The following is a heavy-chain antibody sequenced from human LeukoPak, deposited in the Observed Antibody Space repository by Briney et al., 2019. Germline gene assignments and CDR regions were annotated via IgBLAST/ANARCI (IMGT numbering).Heavy chain of an antibody. CDR3: ARAGRDCSGGSCYSGPTRRMTYYFDY. J-gene: IGHJ4*02. V-gene: IGHV4-59*01. Sequence: SETLSLTCTVSGGSISSYYWSWIRQPPGKGLEWIGYIYYSGSTNYNPSLKSRVTISVDTSKNQFSLKLSSVTAADTAVYYCARAGRDCSGGSCYSGPTRRMTYYFDYWGQGTLVTVSS. CDR1: GGSISSYY. D-gene: IGHD2-15*01. CDR2: IYYSGST.